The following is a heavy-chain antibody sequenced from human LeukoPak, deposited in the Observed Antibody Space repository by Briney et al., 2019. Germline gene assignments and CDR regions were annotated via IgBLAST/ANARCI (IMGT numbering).Heavy chain of an antibody. Sequence: GGSLRLSCAASGFTFSSYSMNWVRQAPGKGLEWVSSISSSSSYIYYADSVKGRFTISRDNAKNSLYLQMNSLRDEDTAVYYCARDGYPAPNYYYYGMDVWGQGTTVTVSS. V-gene: IGHV3-21*01. J-gene: IGHJ6*02. CDR2: ISSSSSYI. CDR1: GFTFSSYS. CDR3: ARDGYPAPNYYYYGMDV. D-gene: IGHD2-2*01.